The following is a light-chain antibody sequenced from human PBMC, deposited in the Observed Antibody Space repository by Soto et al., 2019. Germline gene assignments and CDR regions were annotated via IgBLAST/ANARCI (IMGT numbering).Light chain of an antibody. CDR2: GAS. Sequence: EIVLTQSPGTLSLSPGERATLSCRASQSVDSSTYLAWYQQKPGQAPRLLIYGASSRATGIPDRFSGSGSGTDFSLTISRLEPEDFAVYYCQQYGRSPRTFGQGTK. V-gene: IGKV3-20*01. CDR1: QSVDSSTY. CDR3: QQYGRSPRT. J-gene: IGKJ1*01.